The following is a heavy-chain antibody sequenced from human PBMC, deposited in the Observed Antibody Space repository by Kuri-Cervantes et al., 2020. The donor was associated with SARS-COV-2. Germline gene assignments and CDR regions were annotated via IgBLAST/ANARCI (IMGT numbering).Heavy chain of an antibody. CDR3: ARDQGAQWPSED. D-gene: IGHD6-19*01. CDR2: ISSSSSYI. CDR1: GFTFSSYS. J-gene: IGHJ4*02. Sequence: GGSLRLSCAASGFTFSSYSMNWVRQAPGKGLEWVSSISSSSSYIYYADSVKGRFTISRGNAKNSLYLQMNSLRAEDTAVYYCARDQGAQWPSEDWGQGTLVTVSS. V-gene: IGHV3-21*01.